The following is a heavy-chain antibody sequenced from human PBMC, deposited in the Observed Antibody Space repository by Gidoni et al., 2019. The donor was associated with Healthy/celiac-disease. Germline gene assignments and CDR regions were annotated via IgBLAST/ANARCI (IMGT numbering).Heavy chain of an antibody. J-gene: IGHJ6*03. CDR1: GFTFSSYG. D-gene: IGHD6-25*01. Sequence: QVQLVQSGGGVVQPGRSLRLSCAASGFTFSSYGMHWVRQAPGKGLEWVVVIWYEGSNKYYADSVKGRFNISGDKSKNTLYLQMNSLRAEDTAVYSCARDAAFPAAKYYYYMVVWGKGTTVTVSS. V-gene: IGHV3-33*01. CDR2: IWYEGSNK. CDR3: ARDAAFPAAKYYYYMVV.